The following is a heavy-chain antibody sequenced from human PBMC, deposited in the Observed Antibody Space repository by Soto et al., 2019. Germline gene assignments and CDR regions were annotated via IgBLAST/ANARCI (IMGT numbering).Heavy chain of an antibody. CDR2: ISKDSGRAT. V-gene: IGHV3-11*01. D-gene: IGHD6-13*01. CDR1: GFIFRDWF. CDR3: AKERGSSWYRYYFDY. Sequence: GGSLRLSCAASGFIFRDWFMSWIRQAPGKGLEWISYISKDSGRATRYAGSVKGRFTISRDNSKNTLYLQMSSLRAEDTAVYYCAKERGSSWYRYYFDYWGQGTLVTVSS. J-gene: IGHJ4*02.